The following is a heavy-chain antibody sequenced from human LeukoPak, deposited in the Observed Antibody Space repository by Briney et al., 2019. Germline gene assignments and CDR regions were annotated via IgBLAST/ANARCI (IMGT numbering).Heavy chain of an antibody. V-gene: IGHV1-69*04. J-gene: IGHJ4*02. Sequence: ASVKVSCKASGGTFSSYAISWVRQAPGQGLEWMGRIIPIFGIANYAQKFQGRVTITADKSTSTAYMELSSMRSEDKAVYYCASGGGYYYDSSGYWFDYWGQGTLVTVSS. CDR2: IIPIFGIA. CDR3: ASGGGYYYDSSGYWFDY. D-gene: IGHD3-22*01. CDR1: GGTFSSYA.